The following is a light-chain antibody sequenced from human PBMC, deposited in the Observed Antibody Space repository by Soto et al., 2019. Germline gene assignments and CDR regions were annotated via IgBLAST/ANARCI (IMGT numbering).Light chain of an antibody. CDR3: SSYTSSSIWV. CDR2: EVS. V-gene: IGLV2-14*01. J-gene: IGLJ1*01. Sequence: QSALTRPASVSGSPGQSITISCTGTSSDIGGYNYVSWYQQEPGKPPKLLIYEVSKRPSGVSNRFSVSKSGNTASLTISALQAEDEADYYCSSYTSSSIWVFGTGTKLTVL. CDR1: SSDIGGYNY.